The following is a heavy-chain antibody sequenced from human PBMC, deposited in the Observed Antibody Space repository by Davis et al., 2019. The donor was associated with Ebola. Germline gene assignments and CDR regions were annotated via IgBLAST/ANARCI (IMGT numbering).Heavy chain of an antibody. D-gene: IGHD6-19*01. Sequence: GESLKISCAASGFTFSNAWMSWVRQAPGKGLEWVGRIKSKTDGGTIDYAAPVKGRFTISRDDSKNTLFLQMDSLKTEDTAVYHCITRTAVTDVHAFDVWGQGTMVAVSP. J-gene: IGHJ3*01. CDR2: IKSKTDGGTI. CDR3: ITRTAVTDVHAFDV. V-gene: IGHV3-15*01. CDR1: GFTFSNAW.